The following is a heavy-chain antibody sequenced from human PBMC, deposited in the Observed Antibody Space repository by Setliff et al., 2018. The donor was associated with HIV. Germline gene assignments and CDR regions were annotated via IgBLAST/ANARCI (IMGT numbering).Heavy chain of an antibody. V-gene: IGHV5-51*01. J-gene: IGHJ4*02. CDR3: ARVDMGYYYDSSGYSHFDH. Sequence: GESLKISCEASGYSFTKYWIGWVRQMPGQGLEWMGIIYPDDSDTRYSPSFQGQVTISADKSINTAYLQWSSLKASDTAMYYCARVDMGYYYDSSGYSHFDHWGQGTLVTVSS. D-gene: IGHD3-22*01. CDR2: IYPDDSDT. CDR1: GYSFTKYW.